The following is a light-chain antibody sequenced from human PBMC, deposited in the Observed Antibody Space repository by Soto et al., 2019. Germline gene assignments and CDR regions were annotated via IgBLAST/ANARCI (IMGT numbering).Light chain of an antibody. CDR1: QSVRSW. V-gene: IGKV1-5*01. J-gene: IGKJ1*01. CDR3: QQYDTYWT. CDR2: DAS. Sequence: DLQMTQSPSTLSASVGDRVTITCRASQSVRSWLAWYQQKPGTAPKLLIFDASSLESGVPSRFSGSRSETEFTLTISSLQPDDFATYYCQQYDTYWTFGQGTKVDI.